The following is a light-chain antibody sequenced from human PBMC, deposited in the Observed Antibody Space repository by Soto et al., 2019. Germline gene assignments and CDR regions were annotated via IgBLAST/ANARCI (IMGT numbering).Light chain of an antibody. Sequence: DIQMTQSPSTLSASVGDRVTITCRASQSISSWLAWYQQKPGKAPKLLIYKASSLESGVPSRFSGSGSGTEFTLSISRLQTDEVTTVYSQQYNSYARTFGQGTKVDI. J-gene: IGKJ1*01. CDR2: KAS. CDR3: QQYNSYART. CDR1: QSISSW. V-gene: IGKV1-5*03.